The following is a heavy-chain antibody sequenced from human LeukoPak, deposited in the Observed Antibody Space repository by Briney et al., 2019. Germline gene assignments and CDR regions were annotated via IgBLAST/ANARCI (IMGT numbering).Heavy chain of an antibody. V-gene: IGHV3-11*04. CDR1: GFTFSDYY. Sequence: GGSLRLSCAASGFTFSDYYMGWVRQAPGKGLEWASYISSSGSAIYSADSVKGRFTISRDNARNSLYLQMNSLRDEDTAVYYCARAINDAFDIWGQGTMVTISS. D-gene: IGHD2-2*01. CDR2: ISSSGSAI. J-gene: IGHJ3*02. CDR3: ARAINDAFDI.